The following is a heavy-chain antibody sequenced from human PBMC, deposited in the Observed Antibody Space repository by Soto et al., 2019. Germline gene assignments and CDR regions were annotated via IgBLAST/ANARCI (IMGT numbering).Heavy chain of an antibody. J-gene: IGHJ4*02. CDR2: IYPGDSDT. Sequence: GESLKISCKGSGYSFTSYWIGWVRQMPGEGLEWMGIIYPGDSDTRYSPSFQGQVTISADKSISTAYLQWSSLKASDTAMYYCARRSLLLGYCSSTSCYTLFDYWGQGTLVTVSS. D-gene: IGHD2-2*02. CDR1: GYSFTSYW. CDR3: ARRSLLLGYCSSTSCYTLFDY. V-gene: IGHV5-51*01.